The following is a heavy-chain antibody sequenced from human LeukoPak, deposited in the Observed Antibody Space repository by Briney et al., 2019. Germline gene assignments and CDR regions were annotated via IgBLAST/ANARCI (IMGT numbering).Heavy chain of an antibody. V-gene: IGHV3-23*01. Sequence: GGSLRRSCVASGFTFNNYAMSWVRQAPGKGLEWVSTITVSGGSTYYADSVKGRFTISRDNSKNTVYLQMNSLRAEDTAVYYCAKGIYGAGNYYNAGVFDYWGQGTLVTVSS. CDR2: ITVSGGST. CDR3: AKGIYGAGNYYNAGVFDY. J-gene: IGHJ4*02. CDR1: GFTFNNYA. D-gene: IGHD3-10*01.